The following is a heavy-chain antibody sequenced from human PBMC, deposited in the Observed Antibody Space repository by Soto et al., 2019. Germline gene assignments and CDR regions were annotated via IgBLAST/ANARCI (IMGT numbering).Heavy chain of an antibody. CDR3: ARSYSSGWEFDY. V-gene: IGHV3-11*01. D-gene: IGHD6-19*01. J-gene: IGHJ4*02. CDR1: GFTFSNYY. Sequence: GGSLRLSCGASGFTFSNYYMSWIRQAPGKGLEWVSYISSTGRTIYYADSVKGRFTVSRDNAQNSLSLKLNSMRVEDTAVYYCARSYSSGWEFDYWGQGTQVTVSS. CDR2: ISSTGRTI.